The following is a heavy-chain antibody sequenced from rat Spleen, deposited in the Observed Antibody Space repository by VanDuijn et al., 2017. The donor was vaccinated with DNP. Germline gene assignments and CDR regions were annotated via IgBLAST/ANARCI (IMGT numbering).Heavy chain of an antibody. Sequence: EVQLQESGPGLVKPSQSLSLTCSVTGYSITSSYRWNWIRKFPGNKLEWMGYINSAGSTNYNPSLKSRISITRDTSKNQFFLQVNSVTTEDTATYYCARSNSGYYFDYWGQGVMVTVSS. CDR1: GYSITSSYR. V-gene: IGHV3-3*01. J-gene: IGHJ2*01. CDR3: ARSNSGYYFDY. CDR2: INSAGST. D-gene: IGHD4-3*01.